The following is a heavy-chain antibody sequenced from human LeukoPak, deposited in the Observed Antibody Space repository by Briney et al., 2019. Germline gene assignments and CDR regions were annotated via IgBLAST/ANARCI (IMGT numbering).Heavy chain of an antibody. CDR1: GGTFSSYA. CDR2: IIPILGIA. D-gene: IGHD6-19*01. J-gene: IGHJ6*02. V-gene: IGHV1-69*04. Sequence: SVKVSCKASGGTFSSYAISWVRQAPGQGLEWMGRIIPILGIANYAQKFQGRVTITADKSTSTAYMELSSLRSEDTAVYYCARDKEAVAGYYYYGVDVWGQGTTVTVSS. CDR3: ARDKEAVAGYYYYGVDV.